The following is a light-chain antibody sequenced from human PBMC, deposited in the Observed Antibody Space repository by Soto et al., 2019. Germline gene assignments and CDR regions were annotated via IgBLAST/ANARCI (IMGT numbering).Light chain of an antibody. Sequence: QSALTQPASVSGSPGQSITISCAGTNSDIGAYNFVSWYQQLPGKAPKLIIYEVSHRPSGISNRFSGSKSGNSASLSISGLQPDDESYYYCSSYRSSSTPVFGGGTKLNVL. CDR3: SSYRSSSTPV. J-gene: IGLJ3*02. CDR1: NSDIGAYNF. CDR2: EVS. V-gene: IGLV2-14*01.